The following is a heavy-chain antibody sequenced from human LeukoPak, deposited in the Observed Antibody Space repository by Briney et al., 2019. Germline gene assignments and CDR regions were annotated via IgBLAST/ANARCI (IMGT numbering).Heavy chain of an antibody. CDR2: ISGSGGST. D-gene: IGHD6-13*01. CDR3: AKIAAAGNAFDI. Sequence: PGGTLRLSCAASGFTFSSYGMSWVRQAPGKGLEWVSAISGSGGSTYYADSVKGRFTISRDNSKNTLYLQMNSLRAEDTAVYYCAKIAAAGNAFDIWGQGTMVTVSS. V-gene: IGHV3-23*01. J-gene: IGHJ3*02. CDR1: GFTFSSYG.